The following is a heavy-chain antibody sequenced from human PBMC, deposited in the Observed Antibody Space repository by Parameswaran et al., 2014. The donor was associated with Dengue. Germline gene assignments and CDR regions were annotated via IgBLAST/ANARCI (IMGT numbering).Heavy chain of an antibody. CDR3: ARSPLGYCSGGSCYWDSWFDP. D-gene: IGHD2-15*01. V-gene: IGHV1-3*01. Sequence: WVRQAPGQRLEWMGWINAGNGNTKYSQKFQGRVTITRDTSASTAYMELSSLRSEDTAVYYCARSPLGYCSGGSCYWDSWFDPWGQGTLVTVSS. J-gene: IGHJ5*02. CDR2: INAGNGNT.